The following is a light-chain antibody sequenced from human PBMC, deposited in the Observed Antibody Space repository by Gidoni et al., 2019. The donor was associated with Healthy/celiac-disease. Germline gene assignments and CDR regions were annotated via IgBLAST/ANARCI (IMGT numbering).Light chain of an antibody. CDR1: SSDVGSYNL. J-gene: IGLJ2*01. V-gene: IGLV2-23*01. CDR3: CSYAGSSNVV. CDR2: EGS. Sequence: LTQPASVSGSPGQSITISCTGTSSDVGSYNLVSWYQQHPGKAPKLMIYEGSKRPSGVSNRFSGSKSGNTASLTISGLQAEDEADYYCCSYAGSSNVVFGGGTKLPVL.